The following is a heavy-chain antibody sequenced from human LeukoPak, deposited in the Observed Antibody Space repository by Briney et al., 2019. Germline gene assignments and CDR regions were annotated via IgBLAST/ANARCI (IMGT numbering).Heavy chain of an antibody. CDR2: IYYSGST. Sequence: SETLSLTCTVSGGSISSYYWSWIRQPPGKGLGWIGYIYYSGSTNYNPSLKSRVTISVDTSKNQFSLKLSSVTAADTAVYYCAREHRAYCGGDCLMNWFDPWGQGTLVTVSS. V-gene: IGHV4-59*01. CDR1: GGSISSYY. D-gene: IGHD2-21*02. CDR3: AREHRAYCGGDCLMNWFDP. J-gene: IGHJ5*02.